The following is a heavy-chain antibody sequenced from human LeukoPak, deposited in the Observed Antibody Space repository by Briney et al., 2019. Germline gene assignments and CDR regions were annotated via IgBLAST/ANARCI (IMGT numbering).Heavy chain of an antibody. CDR1: GFTFSSYA. J-gene: IGHJ4*02. CDR2: ISYDGSNK. CDR3: AKDEGTTVTTGACGY. V-gene: IGHV3-30*04. Sequence: PGGSLRLSCAASGFTFSSYAMHWVRQAPGKGLEWVAVISYDGSNKYYADSVKGRFTISRDNSKNTLYLQMNSLRAEDTAVYYCAKDEGTTVTTGACGYWGQGTLVTVSS. D-gene: IGHD4-17*01.